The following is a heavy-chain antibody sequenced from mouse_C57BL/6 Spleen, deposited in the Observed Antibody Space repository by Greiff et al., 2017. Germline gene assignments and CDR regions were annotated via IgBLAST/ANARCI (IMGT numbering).Heavy chain of an antibody. CDR3: AKGPYYYGSSYPYAMDY. CDR2: IWRGGST. Sequence: VKVVESGPGLVQPSQSLSITCTVSGFSLTSYGVHWVRQSPGKGLEWLGVIWRGGSTDYNAAFMSRLSITKDNSKSQVFFKMNSLQADDTAIYYCAKGPYYYGSSYPYAMDYWGQGTSVTVSS. D-gene: IGHD1-1*01. V-gene: IGHV2-5*01. CDR1: GFSLTSYG. J-gene: IGHJ4*01.